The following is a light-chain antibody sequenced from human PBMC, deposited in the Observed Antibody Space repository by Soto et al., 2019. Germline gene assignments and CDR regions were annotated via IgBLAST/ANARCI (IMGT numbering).Light chain of an antibody. CDR1: YSNIGSNY. J-gene: IGLJ2*01. V-gene: IGLV1-47*01. CDR3: SSYTSSSTPYVV. Sequence: QSVLTQAPSASGTPGQRVTISCSGSYSNIGSNYVHWYQQLPGTAPTLLMYRNNQRPSGVPDRFSGSKSGTSGSLAISGLRAEDEADYYCSSYTSSSTPYVVFGGGTKLNVL. CDR2: RNN.